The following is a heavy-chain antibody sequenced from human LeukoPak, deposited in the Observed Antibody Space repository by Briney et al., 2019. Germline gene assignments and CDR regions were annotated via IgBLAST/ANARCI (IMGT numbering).Heavy chain of an antibody. Sequence: GGSLRLSCAASGFTFSSYEMNWVRQAPGKGLEWVSYISSSGSTIYYADSVKGRFTISRDNAKNSLYLQMNSLRAEDTAVYYCAREILVAAAANEDLFDYWGQGTLVTVSS. V-gene: IGHV3-48*03. D-gene: IGHD6-13*01. CDR2: ISSSGSTI. CDR3: AREILVAAAANEDLFDY. CDR1: GFTFSSYE. J-gene: IGHJ4*02.